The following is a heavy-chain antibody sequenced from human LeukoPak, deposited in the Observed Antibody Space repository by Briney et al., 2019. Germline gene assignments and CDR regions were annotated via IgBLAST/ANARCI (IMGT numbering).Heavy chain of an antibody. CDR1: GFTFSSYA. CDR3: AKVPLDYYDSSGHYSGY. CDR2: ISYDGSNK. J-gene: IGHJ4*02. Sequence: PGGSLRLSCAASGFTFSSYAMHWVRQAPGKGLEWVAVISYDGSNKYYADSVKGRFTISRDNSKNTLYLQMNSLRAEDTAVYYCAKVPLDYYDSSGHYSGYWGQGTLVTVSS. D-gene: IGHD3-22*01. V-gene: IGHV3-30-3*01.